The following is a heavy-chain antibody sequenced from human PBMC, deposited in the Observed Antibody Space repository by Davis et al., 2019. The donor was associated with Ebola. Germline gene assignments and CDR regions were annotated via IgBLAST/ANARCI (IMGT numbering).Heavy chain of an antibody. CDR2: FDPEDGET. D-gene: IGHD5-12*01. CDR3: ARGVEYSGYGGFRFDP. CDR1: GYTLTELS. Sequence: ASVKVSCKVSGYTLTELSMHWVRQAPGKGLEWMGGFDPEDGETIYAQKFQGRVTMTEDTSTDTAYMELRSLRSDDTAVYYCARGVEYSGYGGFRFDPWGQGTLVTVSS. V-gene: IGHV1-24*01. J-gene: IGHJ5*02.